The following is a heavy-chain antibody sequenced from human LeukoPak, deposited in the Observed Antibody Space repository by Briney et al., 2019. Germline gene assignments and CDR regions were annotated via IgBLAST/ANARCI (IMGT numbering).Heavy chain of an antibody. CDR3: ARDRDVLRYFDWLWDY. D-gene: IGHD3-9*01. Sequence: GASVKVSCKASGGTFSSYAISWVRQAPGQGLEWMGGIIPIFGTANYAQKFQGRVTITTDESTSTAYMELSSLRSEDTAVYYCARDRDVLRYFDWLWDYWGQGTLVTVSS. V-gene: IGHV1-69*05. CDR1: GGTFSSYA. CDR2: IIPIFGTA. J-gene: IGHJ4*02.